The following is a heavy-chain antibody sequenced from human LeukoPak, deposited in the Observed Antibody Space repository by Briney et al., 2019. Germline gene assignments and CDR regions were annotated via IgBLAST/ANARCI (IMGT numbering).Heavy chain of an antibody. CDR3: AKLGLTVRGRAPNWFDP. V-gene: IGHV3-23*01. J-gene: IGHJ5*02. Sequence: PGGSLRLSCAASGFTFSSYAMSRVRQAPGKGLEWVSAISGSGGSTYYADSVKGRFTISRDNSKNTLYLQMNSLRAEDTAVYYCAKLGLTVRGRAPNWFDPWGQGTLVTVSS. CDR2: ISGSGGST. D-gene: IGHD3-10*01. CDR1: GFTFSSYA.